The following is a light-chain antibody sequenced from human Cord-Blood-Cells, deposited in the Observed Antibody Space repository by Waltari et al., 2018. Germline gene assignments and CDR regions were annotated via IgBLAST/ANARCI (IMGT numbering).Light chain of an antibody. CDR2: DAS. CDR3: QQRSNWPLT. V-gene: IGKV3-11*01. Sequence: EIVLPQSSATLSLSPGQRPALSCRASQSVSSYLAWYQQKPGQAPRLLIYDASNRATGVPARFSGSGSGTDFTLTISSLEPEDFAVYYCQQRSNWPLTFGGGTKVEIK. J-gene: IGKJ4*01. CDR1: QSVSSY.